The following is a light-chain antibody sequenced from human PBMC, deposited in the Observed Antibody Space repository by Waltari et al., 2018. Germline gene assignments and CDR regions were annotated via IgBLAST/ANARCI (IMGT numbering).Light chain of an antibody. V-gene: IGKV3-15*01. CDR3: QQYNNWPQT. Sequence: EIVMTQSPATLSVSPGERATLSCRASQGVGNTLAWYQHKPGQAPRLLIYGASARATGLPARFSGSGSGTEFTLTISSLQSEDFAVYFCQQYNNWPQTFGQGTKVEIK. CDR2: GAS. J-gene: IGKJ1*01. CDR1: QGVGNT.